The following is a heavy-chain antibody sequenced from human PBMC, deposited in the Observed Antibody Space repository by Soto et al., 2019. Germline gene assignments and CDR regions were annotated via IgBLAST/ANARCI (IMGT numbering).Heavy chain of an antibody. CDR3: ARVLSYSSSSPYYYYGMDV. CDR1: GGSISSYY. V-gene: IGHV4-59*01. Sequence: PSETLSLTCTVSGGSISSYYWSWIRQPPGKGLEWIGYIYYSGSTNYNPSLKSRVTISVDTSKNQFSLKLSSVTAADTAVYYCARVLSYSSSSPYYYYGMDVWGQGNTVTVSS. CDR2: IYYSGST. J-gene: IGHJ6*02. D-gene: IGHD6-6*01.